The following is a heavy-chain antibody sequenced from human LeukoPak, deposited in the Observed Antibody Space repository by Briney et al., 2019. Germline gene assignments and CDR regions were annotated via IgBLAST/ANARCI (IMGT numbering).Heavy chain of an antibody. D-gene: IGHD1-1*01. CDR2: IHTSGST. CDR1: GGSISSAGYY. J-gene: IGHJ6*03. V-gene: IGHV4-61*02. CDR3: ARERYNWNDGYYYYMDV. Sequence: SQTLSLTCTVSGGSISSAGYYWNSIRQPAGKGLEWIGRIHTSGSTNYNPSLKSRVTISVDTSKNQFSLKLSSVTAADKAVFYCARERYNWNDGYYYYMDVWGKGATVTVSS.